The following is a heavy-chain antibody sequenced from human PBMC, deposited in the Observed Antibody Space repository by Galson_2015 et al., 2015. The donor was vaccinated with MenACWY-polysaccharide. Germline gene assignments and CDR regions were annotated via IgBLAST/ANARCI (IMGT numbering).Heavy chain of an antibody. CDR2: ISKSGDRT. CDR1: EFSFSSYP. Sequence: SLRLSCAASEFSFSSYPMSLVRQAPGKGLEWVSFISKSGDRTNYADSVKGRLTMSRDNAKNTVYLQMNSLRADDTAVYYCVNSKSVTGREFEYWGQGTPVTVSP. J-gene: IGHJ4*02. V-gene: IGHV3-23*01. CDR3: VNSKSVTGREFEY. D-gene: IGHD3-9*01.